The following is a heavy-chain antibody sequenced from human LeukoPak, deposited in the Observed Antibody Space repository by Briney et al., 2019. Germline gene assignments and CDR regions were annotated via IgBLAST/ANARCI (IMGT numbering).Heavy chain of an antibody. CDR3: AKGSGYASY. V-gene: IGHV3-30*18. CDR2: ISYDGSNK. J-gene: IGHJ4*02. CDR1: GFTFSSYG. Sequence: PGRSLRLSCAASGFTFSSYGTHWVRQAPGKGLEWVAVISYDGSNKYYADSVKGRFTISRDNSKNTLYLQMNSLRAEDTAVYYCAKGSGYASYWGQGTLVTVSS. D-gene: IGHD5-12*01.